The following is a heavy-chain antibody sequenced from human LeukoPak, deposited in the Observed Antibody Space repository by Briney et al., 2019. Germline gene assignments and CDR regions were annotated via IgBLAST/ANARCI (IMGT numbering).Heavy chain of an antibody. CDR3: ARERRNSYHWFDP. D-gene: IGHD1-7*01. J-gene: IGHJ5*02. CDR1: GYTFTGYY. V-gene: IGHV1-2*02. CDR2: INPNMVGT. Sequence: ASVKVSCKASGYTFTGYYMHWVRQAPGQGLEWMGWINPNMVGTTYAQKFQGRVTMTRDTSISTAYMELSRLRSDDTAVYYCARERRNSYHWFDPWGQGTLATVSS.